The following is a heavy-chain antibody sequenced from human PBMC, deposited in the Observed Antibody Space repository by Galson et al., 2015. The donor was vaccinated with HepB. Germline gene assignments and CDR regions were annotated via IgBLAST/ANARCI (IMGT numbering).Heavy chain of an antibody. V-gene: IGHV3-30-3*01. CDR3: ARVAPGWYMDV. CDR2: ISYDGSNE. Sequence: SLRLSCAASGFTFSTYAMHWVRQAPGEGPEWVALISYDGSNEYYADSVKGRFTISRDNSKNTLYLQMNSLRAEDTAVYYCARVAPGWYMDVWGKGTTVTVSS. J-gene: IGHJ6*03. CDR1: GFTFSTYA. D-gene: IGHD2-15*01.